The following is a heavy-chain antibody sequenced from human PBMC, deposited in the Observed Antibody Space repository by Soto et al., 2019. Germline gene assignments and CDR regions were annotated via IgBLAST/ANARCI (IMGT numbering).Heavy chain of an antibody. D-gene: IGHD3-22*01. CDR1: GGTFSSYA. V-gene: IGHV1-69*12. J-gene: IGHJ2*01. CDR3: ARSYDSCGYYYYWYFDL. Sequence: QVQLVQSGAEVKKPGSSVKVSCKASGGTFSSYAISWVRQAPGQGLEWMGGIIPIFGTANYAQKFQGRVTITAXXSXSXDYMERSSLRSEDTAVYYCARSYDSCGYYYYWYFDLWGRGTLVTVSS. CDR2: IIPIFGTA.